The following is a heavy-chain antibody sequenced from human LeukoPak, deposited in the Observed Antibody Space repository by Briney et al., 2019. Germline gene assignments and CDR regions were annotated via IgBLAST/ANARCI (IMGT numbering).Heavy chain of an antibody. V-gene: IGHV3-30*04. CDR1: GFTFSSYA. D-gene: IGHD2-8*01. CDR3: ARSGGVLVYTIGAFDY. Sequence: PGRSLRLSCAASGFTFSSYAMHWVRQAPGKGLEWVAVISYDGSNKYYADSVKGRFTISRDNSKNTLYLQMNSLRAEDTAVYYCARSGGVLVYTIGAFDYWGQGTLVTVSS. CDR2: ISYDGSNK. J-gene: IGHJ4*02.